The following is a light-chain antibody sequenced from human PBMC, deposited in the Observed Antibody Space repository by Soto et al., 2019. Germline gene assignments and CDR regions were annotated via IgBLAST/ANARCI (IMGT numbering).Light chain of an antibody. Sequence: VVLTQSPATLSLSPGEPATLSCRASRDVYSNAFAWYQQKPGRTPTLLIYGASTRATGIPDRFSATGSGTEFSLTISSVEPEDFAVYYCQQYGASPFTFGPGTRVEI. V-gene: IGKV3-20*01. J-gene: IGKJ3*01. CDR2: GAS. CDR3: QQYGASPFT. CDR1: RDVYSNA.